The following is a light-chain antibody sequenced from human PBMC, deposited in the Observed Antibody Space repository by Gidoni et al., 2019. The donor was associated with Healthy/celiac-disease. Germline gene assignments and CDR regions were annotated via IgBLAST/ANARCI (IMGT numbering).Light chain of an antibody. CDR2: AAS. V-gene: IGKV1-39*01. J-gene: IGKJ2*01. Sequence: DIQMNPSPSSLSASVGDRVTITCRASQSISSYLNWYQQKPGKAPKLLIYAASSLQSGVPSRFSGSGSGTDFTLTISSLQPEDFATYYCQQSYSTPYTFGQGTKLEIK. CDR3: QQSYSTPYT. CDR1: QSISSY.